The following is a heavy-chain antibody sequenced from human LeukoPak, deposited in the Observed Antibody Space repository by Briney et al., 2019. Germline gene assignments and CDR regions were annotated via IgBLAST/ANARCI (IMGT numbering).Heavy chain of an antibody. V-gene: IGHV3-30*14. D-gene: IGHD3-10*01. CDR1: GFTFSSYA. CDR2: ISYDGSNK. CDR3: ARWEHYYGSGSYEL. Sequence: GGSLRLSCAASGFTFSSYAMHWVRQAPGKGLEWVAVISYDGSNKYYADSVKGRFTISRDNSKNTLYLQMNSLRAEDTAVYYCARWEHYYGSGSYELWGQGTLVTVSS. J-gene: IGHJ4*02.